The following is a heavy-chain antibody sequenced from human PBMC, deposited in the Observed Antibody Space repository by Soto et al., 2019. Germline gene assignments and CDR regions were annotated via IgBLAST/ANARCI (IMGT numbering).Heavy chain of an antibody. CDR2: IWYDGRNK. CDR1: GFTFSSYG. V-gene: IGHV3-33*01. J-gene: IGHJ4*02. CDR3: ARPLGGKGTFDY. Sequence: QVQLVESGGGVVQPGRSLRLSFAASGFTFSSYGMHWVRQAPGKGLEWVAVIWYDGRNKNYADSVKGRVTISRDNFKNTLYLQMNRLRGEDTAVYYCARPLGGKGTFDYWGQGTLVNVSS. D-gene: IGHD2-15*01.